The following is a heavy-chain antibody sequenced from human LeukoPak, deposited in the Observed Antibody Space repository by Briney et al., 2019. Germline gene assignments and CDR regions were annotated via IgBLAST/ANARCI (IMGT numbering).Heavy chain of an antibody. D-gene: IGHD2-21*01. CDR3: AREVHWDHIGGDFFDY. Sequence: SETLSLTCTVSGGSISSGRYYWSWIRQHPGKGLERIGYIYYSGSTYYDPSLKSRVTISGDTSKSHVSLKLSSVTAADTAVYYCAREVHWDHIGGDFFDYWGQGTLVTVSS. J-gene: IGHJ4*02. V-gene: IGHV4-31*03. CDR2: IYYSGST. CDR1: GGSISSGRYY.